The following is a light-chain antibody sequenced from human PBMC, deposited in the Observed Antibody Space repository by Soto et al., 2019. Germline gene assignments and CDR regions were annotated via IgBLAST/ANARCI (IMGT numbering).Light chain of an antibody. CDR1: QGISSY. Sequence: AIRMTQSPSSRSASTGDRLTITCRASQGISSYLAWYQQNPGKAPKLLIYAASTLQSGVPSRFSGSGSGTDFTLTISCLQSEDFATYYCQQYYSYPLTFGGGTKVEIK. V-gene: IGKV1-8*01. J-gene: IGKJ4*01. CDR3: QQYYSYPLT. CDR2: AAS.